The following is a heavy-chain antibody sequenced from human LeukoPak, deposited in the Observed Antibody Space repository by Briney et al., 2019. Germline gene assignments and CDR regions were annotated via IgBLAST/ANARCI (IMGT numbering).Heavy chain of an antibody. CDR3: ARGSHDSSGYYIELNAEYFQH. CDR1: GYTFTSYY. Sequence: GASVKVSCKASGYTFTSYYMHWVRQAPGQGLEWMGIINPSGGSTSYAQKFQGRVTMTGDTSTSTVYMELSSLRSEDTAVYYCARGSHDSSGYYIELNAEYFQHWGQGTLVTVSS. J-gene: IGHJ1*01. V-gene: IGHV1-46*01. D-gene: IGHD3-22*01. CDR2: INPSGGST.